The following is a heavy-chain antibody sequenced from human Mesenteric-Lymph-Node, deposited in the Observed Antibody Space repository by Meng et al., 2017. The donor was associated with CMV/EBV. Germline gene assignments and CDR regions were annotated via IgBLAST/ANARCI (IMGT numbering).Heavy chain of an antibody. CDR1: GGYMSGYY. J-gene: IGHJ2*01. V-gene: IGHV4-59*12. CDR3: ARTDYGDYALLDF. D-gene: IGHD4-17*01. CDR2: IYYSGTT. Sequence: SVSGGYMSGYYWSWIRQPPEKGLQWIGYIYYSGTTNYNPSLKSRVTISVDTSKKQFSLMLSSVTAADTAVYYCARTDYGDYALLDFWGRGTLVTVSS.